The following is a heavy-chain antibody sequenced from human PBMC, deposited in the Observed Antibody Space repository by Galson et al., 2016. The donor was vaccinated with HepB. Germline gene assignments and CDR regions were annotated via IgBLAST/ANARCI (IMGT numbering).Heavy chain of an antibody. CDR3: AKAGGSGWGKDFFDF. Sequence: SLRLSCAASGFTFRSYAMAWVRQAPGKGLEWVSLITDNGATAYYADSVKGRFTFSRDNSKNPVYVQMNRLRAEDTALYYCAKAGGSGWGKDFFDFWGQGTLVTVSS. V-gene: IGHV3-23*01. CDR2: ITDNGATA. CDR1: GFTFRSYA. J-gene: IGHJ4*02. D-gene: IGHD6-19*01.